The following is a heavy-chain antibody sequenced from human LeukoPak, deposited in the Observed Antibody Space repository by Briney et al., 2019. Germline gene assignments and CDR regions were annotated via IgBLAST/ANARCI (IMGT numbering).Heavy chain of an antibody. CDR1: GFTFSSYG. D-gene: IGHD2-8*01. CDR3: AKDAVLMVYAPTPLDY. Sequence: GGSLRLSCAASGFTFSSYGMHWVRQAPGRGLEWVAFIRYDGSNKYYADSVKGRFTISRDNSKNTLYLQMNSLRAEDTAVYYCAKDAVLMVYAPTPLDYWGQGTLVTVSS. CDR2: IRYDGSNK. V-gene: IGHV3-30*02. J-gene: IGHJ4*02.